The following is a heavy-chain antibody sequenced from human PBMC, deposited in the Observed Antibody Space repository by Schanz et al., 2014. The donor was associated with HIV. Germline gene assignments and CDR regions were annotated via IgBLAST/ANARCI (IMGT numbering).Heavy chain of an antibody. CDR1: GGTFSRYA. CDR2: IIPIFGTT. CDR3: ARVGSGSYYVRYFDY. D-gene: IGHD3-10*01. J-gene: IGHJ4*02. V-gene: IGHV1-69*06. Sequence: QVQLVQSGAEVKKPGSSVKVSCKASGGTFSRYAISWVRQAPGQGLEWMGGIIPIFGTTNYAQKFQGRVTITADKSTRTAYMELSSLRSDDTAVYYCARVGSGSYYVRYFDYWGQGTLVTVSS.